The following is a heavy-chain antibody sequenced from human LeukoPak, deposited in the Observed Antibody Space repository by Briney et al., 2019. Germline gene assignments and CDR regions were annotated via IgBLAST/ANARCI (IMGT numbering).Heavy chain of an antibody. Sequence: SETLSLTCTVSGGSISSGDYSWSWIRQPPGKGLEWIGYIYYSGSTYYNPSLKSRVTISVDTSENQFSLKLSSVTAADTAVYYCARDPRGAFDIWGQGTMVTVSS. CDR1: GGSISSGDYS. J-gene: IGHJ3*02. CDR3: ARDPRGAFDI. CDR2: IYYSGST. V-gene: IGHV4-30-4*01.